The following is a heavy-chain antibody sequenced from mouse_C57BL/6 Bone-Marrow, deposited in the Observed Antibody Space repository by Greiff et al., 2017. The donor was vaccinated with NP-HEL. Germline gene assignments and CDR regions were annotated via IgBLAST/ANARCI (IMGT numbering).Heavy chain of an antibody. D-gene: IGHD2-4*01. CDR3: ARDDYLYAMDY. CDR2: IYPRSGNT. J-gene: IGHJ4*01. CDR1: GYTFTSYG. Sequence: VKLMESGAELARPGASVKLSCKASGYTFTSYGISWVKQRTGQGLEWIGEIYPRSGNTYYNEKFKGKATLTADKSSSTAYRELRSLTSEDSAVYFCARDDYLYAMDYWCQGTSVTVSS. V-gene: IGHV1-81*01.